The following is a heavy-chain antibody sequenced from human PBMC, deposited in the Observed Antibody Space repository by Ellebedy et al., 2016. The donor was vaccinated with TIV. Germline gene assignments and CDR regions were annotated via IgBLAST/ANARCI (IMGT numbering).Heavy chain of an antibody. CDR3: SRNPTGDYAFDF. Sequence: PGGSLRLSCAASGFPFSDNSMHWVRQAPGKGLEWLTFISHDATTKHYADSVKGRFTISRDNSKNTLYLEMSGLRAEDTALYYCSRNPTGDYAFDFWGQGTLVTVSS. D-gene: IGHD4-17*01. CDR1: GFPFSDNS. J-gene: IGHJ4*02. V-gene: IGHV3-30*04. CDR2: ISHDATTK.